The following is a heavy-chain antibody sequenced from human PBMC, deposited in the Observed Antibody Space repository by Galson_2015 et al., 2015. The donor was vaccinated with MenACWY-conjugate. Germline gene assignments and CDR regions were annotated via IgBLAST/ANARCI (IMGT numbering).Heavy chain of an antibody. CDR2: IYPGDSDT. D-gene: IGHD6-13*01. CDR3: ARWGRAIAAAGASRLVFDP. Sequence: QSGAEVKKPGESLKISCKGSGYSFTSYWIGWVRQMPGKGLEWMGIIYPGDSDTRYSPSFQGQVTISADKSISTAYLQWSSLKASDTAMYYCARWGRAIAAAGASRLVFDPWGQGTLVTVSS. J-gene: IGHJ5*02. V-gene: IGHV5-51*01. CDR1: GYSFTSYW.